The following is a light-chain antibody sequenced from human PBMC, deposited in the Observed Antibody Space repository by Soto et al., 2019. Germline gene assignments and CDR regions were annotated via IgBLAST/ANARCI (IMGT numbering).Light chain of an antibody. V-gene: IGKV3-11*01. CDR1: QSVGGTF. CDR2: GAS. Sequence: EIVLTQSPGTLSLSPGEGATLSCRASQSVGGTFLAWYQQKGGQAPRLLIHGASNRATGIPARFSGSGSGTDFTLTISSLEPEDFAVYYCQQRSNWPRTFGPGTKVDI. CDR3: QQRSNWPRT. J-gene: IGKJ3*01.